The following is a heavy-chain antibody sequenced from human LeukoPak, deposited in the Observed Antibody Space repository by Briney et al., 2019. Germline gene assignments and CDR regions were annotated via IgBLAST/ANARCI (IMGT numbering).Heavy chain of an antibody. D-gene: IGHD3-22*01. CDR2: ISSSGSTI. V-gene: IGHV3-48*03. CDR3: ATLGALVVITHWYFDL. J-gene: IGHJ2*01. Sequence: GGSLRLSCAASGFTFSSYGMNWVRQAPGKGLEWVSYISSSGSTIYYADSVKGRFTISRDNAKNSLYLQMNSLRAEDTAVYYCATLGALVVITHWYFDLWGRGTLVTVSS. CDR1: GFTFSSYG.